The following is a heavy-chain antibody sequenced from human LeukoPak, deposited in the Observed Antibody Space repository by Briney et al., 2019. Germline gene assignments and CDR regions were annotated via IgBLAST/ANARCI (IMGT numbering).Heavy chain of an antibody. CDR1: GFTFNYFW. V-gene: IGHV3-74*01. CDR3: AREDYGDYAGGYYFDY. CDR2: INSDGSNT. D-gene: IGHD4-17*01. J-gene: IGHJ4*02. Sequence: GGSLRLSCAASGFTFNYFWMHWVRQAPGKGLVWVSRINSDGSNTTYADSVKGRFAISRDNAKNTLYLQMNSLRAEDTAVYYCAREDYGDYAGGYYFDYWGQGTLVTVSS.